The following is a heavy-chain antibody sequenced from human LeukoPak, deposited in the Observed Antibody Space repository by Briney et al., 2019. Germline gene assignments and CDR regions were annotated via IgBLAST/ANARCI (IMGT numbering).Heavy chain of an antibody. Sequence: ASVNVSCKASGYTFTSYYMHWVRQAPGQGLEWMGTFNPSENSTSYAQKFQGRVTLTRDTSTSTVYMELSSLRSDDTAVYYCATSAFDYWGQGTLVTVPS. J-gene: IGHJ4*02. CDR3: ATSAFDY. CDR2: FNPSENST. D-gene: IGHD2-15*01. V-gene: IGHV1-46*01. CDR1: GYTFTSYY.